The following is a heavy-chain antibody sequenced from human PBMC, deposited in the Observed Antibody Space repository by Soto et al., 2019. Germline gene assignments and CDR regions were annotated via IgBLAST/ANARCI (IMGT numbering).Heavy chain of an antibody. J-gene: IGHJ6*02. V-gene: IGHV4-39*01. CDR3: AELAGYCSGTSCYGNYAMDV. Sequence: QLQLQESGPGLVKPSETLSLTCTVSGGSISSSNYYWGWIRQPPGKGLEWIGSINYSGNTYYNPSLQSRVNISVDTSKNQFSMELSSVTFADTAVYYCAELAGYCSGTSCYGNYAMDVWGQGTTVTVSS. CDR1: GGSISSSNYY. D-gene: IGHD2-2*01. CDR2: INYSGNT.